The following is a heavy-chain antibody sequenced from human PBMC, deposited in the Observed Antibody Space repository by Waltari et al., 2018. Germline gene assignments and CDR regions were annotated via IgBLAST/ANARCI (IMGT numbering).Heavy chain of an antibody. Sequence: EVRLVESGGGLVQPGGSLRLCCAASGFVFANYGMSWVRQAPGKGLECVSSISGSGGTTYYADSVKGRFTMSKDNSKNTRFLQMNSLRVDDTADYYCAKSSGSYYEVFDYWGRGTLVTVSS. J-gene: IGHJ4*02. CDR1: GFVFANYG. V-gene: IGHV3-23*04. CDR3: AKSSGSYYEVFDY. D-gene: IGHD1-26*01. CDR2: ISGSGGTT.